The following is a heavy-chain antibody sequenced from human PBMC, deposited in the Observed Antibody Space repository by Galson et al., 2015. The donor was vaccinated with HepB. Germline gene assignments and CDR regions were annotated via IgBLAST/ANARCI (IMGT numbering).Heavy chain of an antibody. J-gene: IGHJ4*02. CDR2: ISYDGSNK. D-gene: IGHD3-22*01. CDR1: GFTFSSYG. V-gene: IGHV3-30*18. CDR3: AKEGSLGFPYYYDSSGYYSH. Sequence: SLRLSCAASGFTFSSYGMHWVRQAPGKGLEWVAVISYDGSNKYYADSVKGRFTISRDNSKNTLYLQMNSLRAEDTAVYYCAKEGSLGFPYYYDSSGYYSHWGQGTLVTVSS.